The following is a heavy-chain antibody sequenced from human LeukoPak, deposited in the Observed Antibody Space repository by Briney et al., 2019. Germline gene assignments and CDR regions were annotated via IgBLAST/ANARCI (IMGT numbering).Heavy chain of an antibody. Sequence: SQTLSLTCTVSGGSISSGGYYWSWIRQHPGKGLEWIGYIYYSGSTYYNPSLKSRVTISVDTSKNQFSLKLSSVTAADTAVYCCARGYDSTSYYFDYWGQGTLVTVSS. D-gene: IGHD3-22*01. V-gene: IGHV4-31*03. CDR3: ARGYDSTSYYFDY. CDR1: GGSISSGGYY. CDR2: IYYSGST. J-gene: IGHJ4*02.